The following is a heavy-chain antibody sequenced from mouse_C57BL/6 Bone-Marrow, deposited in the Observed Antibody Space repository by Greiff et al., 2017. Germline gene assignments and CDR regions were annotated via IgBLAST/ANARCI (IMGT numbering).Heavy chain of an antibody. Sequence: QVQLQQPGAELVKPGASVKLSCKASGYTFTSYWMQWVKQRPGQGLEWIGEIDPSDSYTNYNQKFKGKAPLTVDTSSSTAYMQLSSLTSEDSAVYYCARGLRRRGAWFAYWGQGTLVTVSA. CDR2: IDPSDSYT. CDR3: ARGLRRRGAWFAY. D-gene: IGHD2-2*01. V-gene: IGHV1-50*01. CDR1: GYTFTSYW. J-gene: IGHJ3*01.